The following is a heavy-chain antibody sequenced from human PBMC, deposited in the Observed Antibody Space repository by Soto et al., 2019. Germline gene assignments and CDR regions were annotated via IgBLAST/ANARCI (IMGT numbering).Heavy chain of an antibody. V-gene: IGHV3-30-3*01. CDR1: GFTFSSYA. J-gene: IGHJ4*02. CDR2: ISYDGANQ. Sequence: GGSLRLSCXASGFTFSSYAMHWVRQTPGKGLEWVAVISYDGANQYYADSVKGRFTISRDTSKNTLYLQMNSLRADDTAVYYCARGDNFYDSSGYYYWGQGTLVTVSS. CDR3: ARGDNFYDSSGYYY. D-gene: IGHD3-22*01.